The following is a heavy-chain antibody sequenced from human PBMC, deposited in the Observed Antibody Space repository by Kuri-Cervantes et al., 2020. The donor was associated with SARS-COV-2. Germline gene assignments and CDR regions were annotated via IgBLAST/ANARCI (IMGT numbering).Heavy chain of an antibody. J-gene: IGHJ4*02. CDR2: ISAYNGNT. CDR3: ARNWGRYYFDY. D-gene: IGHD7-27*01. Sequence: GGSLRLSCKASGYTFTSYGISWVRQAPGQGLEWMGWISAYNGNTNYAQKLQGRVTMTTDTSTSTAYMELRSLRSDDTAVYYCARNWGRYYFDYWGQGTLVTVSS. V-gene: IGHV1-18*01. CDR1: GYTFTSYG.